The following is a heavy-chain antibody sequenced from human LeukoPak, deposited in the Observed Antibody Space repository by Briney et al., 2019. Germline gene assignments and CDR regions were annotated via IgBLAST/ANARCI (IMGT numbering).Heavy chain of an antibody. CDR1: GYTFTSYG. Sequence: RAASVKVSCKASGYTFTSYGISWVRQAPGQGLEWMGWISAYNGNTNYAQKLQGRVTMTTDTSTSTAYMELRSLRSDDTAVYYCARVGLDYSNYGTLDYWGQGTLVTVSS. V-gene: IGHV1-18*01. J-gene: IGHJ4*02. D-gene: IGHD4-11*01. CDR3: ARVGLDYSNYGTLDY. CDR2: ISAYNGNT.